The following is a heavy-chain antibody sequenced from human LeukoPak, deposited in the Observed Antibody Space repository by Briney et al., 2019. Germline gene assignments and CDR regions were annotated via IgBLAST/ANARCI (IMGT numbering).Heavy chain of an antibody. CDR1: GYTFTGYY. Sequence: GASVKVSCKASGYTFTGYYMHWVRQAPGQGLEWMGWINPNSGGTNYAQKFQGRVTMTRDTSISTAYMELRSLRSDDTAVYYCARDEYSSSSGLFLGYYYYYMDVWGKGTTVTVSS. CDR3: ARDEYSSSSGLFLGYYYYYMDV. J-gene: IGHJ6*03. V-gene: IGHV1-2*02. CDR2: INPNSGGT. D-gene: IGHD6-6*01.